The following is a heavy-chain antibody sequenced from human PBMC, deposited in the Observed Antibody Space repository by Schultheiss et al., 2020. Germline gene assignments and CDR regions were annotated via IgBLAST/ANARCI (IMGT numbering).Heavy chain of an antibody. Sequence: SETLSLTCTVSGGSISSGGYYWSWIRQHPGKGLEWIGSIYYSGSTYYNPSLKSRVTISVDTSKNQFSLKLSSVTAADTAVYYCAREWEGSGYYGAFDIWGQGTMVTVSS. D-gene: IGHD3-22*01. CDR2: IYYSGST. V-gene: IGHV4-39*02. J-gene: IGHJ3*02. CDR3: AREWEGSGYYGAFDI. CDR1: GGSISSGGYY.